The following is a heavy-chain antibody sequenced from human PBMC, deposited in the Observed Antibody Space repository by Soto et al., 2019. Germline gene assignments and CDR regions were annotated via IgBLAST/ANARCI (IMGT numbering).Heavy chain of an antibody. Sequence: GGSLRLSCAASGFTFSNAWMSWVRQAPGKGLEWVGRIKSKTDGGTTDYAAPVKGRFTISRDDSKNTLYLQMNSLKTEDTAVYYCTTDQVLTKWELPTYYFDYWGQGTLVTVSS. CDR1: GFTFSNAW. CDR3: TTDQVLTKWELPTYYFDY. D-gene: IGHD1-26*01. J-gene: IGHJ4*02. CDR2: IKSKTDGGTT. V-gene: IGHV3-15*01.